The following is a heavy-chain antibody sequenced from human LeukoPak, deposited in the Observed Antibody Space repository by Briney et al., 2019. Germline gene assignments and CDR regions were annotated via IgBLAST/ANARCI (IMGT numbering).Heavy chain of an antibody. CDR1: GFTFSSYW. CDR2: INHNGNVN. D-gene: IGHD6-19*01. V-gene: IGHV3-7*03. Sequence: GGSLRLSCAASGFTFSSYWMNWARQAPGKGLEWVASINHNGNVNYYVDSVKGRFTISRDNAKNSLYLQMSNLRAEDTAVYYCAKYPRYSSAWDELEFWGQGTLVAVSS. J-gene: IGHJ4*02. CDR3: AKYPRYSSAWDELEF.